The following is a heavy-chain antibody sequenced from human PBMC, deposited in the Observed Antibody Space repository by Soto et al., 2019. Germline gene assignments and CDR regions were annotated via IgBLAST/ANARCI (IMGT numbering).Heavy chain of an antibody. CDR1: GGSISNYY. V-gene: IGHV4-59*01. CDR3: ARGRGYSYGRSGNFDY. D-gene: IGHD5-18*01. J-gene: IGHJ4*02. Sequence: QVQLQESGPGLVKPSETLSLTCTVSGGSISNYYWSWIRQPPGKGLEWIGYVFYSGITNYNPSLKSRVTISVDTSKNHFSLKLSSVTAADTAVYYCARGRGYSYGRSGNFDYWGQGTLVTVSS. CDR2: VFYSGIT.